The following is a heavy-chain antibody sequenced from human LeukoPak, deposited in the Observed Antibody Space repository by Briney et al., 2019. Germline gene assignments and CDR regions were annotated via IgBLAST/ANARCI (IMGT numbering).Heavy chain of an antibody. D-gene: IGHD6-19*01. Sequence: GGSLRLSCAASGFTFTDAWMAWVRQAPGKGLEWVAVISYDGSNKYYVDSVKGRFTISRDNSKNTLYLQMNSLRDEDTAVYYCAKDRGEQWLVTSFDYWGQGTLVTVSS. V-gene: IGHV3-30*18. CDR2: ISYDGSNK. J-gene: IGHJ4*02. CDR1: GFTFTDAW. CDR3: AKDRGEQWLVTSFDY.